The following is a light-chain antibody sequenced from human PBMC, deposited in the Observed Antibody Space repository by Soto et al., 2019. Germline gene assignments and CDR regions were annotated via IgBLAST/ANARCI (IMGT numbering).Light chain of an antibody. V-gene: IGKV3-15*01. CDR3: HQYNNWPT. J-gene: IGKJ1*01. CDR1: QSVSSSY. Sequence: EIVMTQSPVTLSVSPGERATLSCRSSQSVSSSYLAWYQQKPGQAPRLLIYAASTRATGIPVRFSGSGSETEFTLTIRSLQSEDFALYYCHQYNNWPTFGQGTKVDI. CDR2: AAS.